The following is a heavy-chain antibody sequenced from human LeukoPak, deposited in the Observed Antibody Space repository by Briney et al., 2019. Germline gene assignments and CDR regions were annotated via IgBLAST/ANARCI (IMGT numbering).Heavy chain of an antibody. Sequence: GGSLRLSCAASGFTFSSYNMNWVRQAPGKGLEWVSYISSSGSTIYYADSVKGRFTISRDNAKNSLYLQMNSLRAEDTAVYYCATTRGLWWFDPWGQGTLVTVSS. V-gene: IGHV3-48*04. D-gene: IGHD3/OR15-3a*01. CDR2: ISSSGSTI. J-gene: IGHJ5*02. CDR1: GFTFSSYN. CDR3: ATTRGLWWFDP.